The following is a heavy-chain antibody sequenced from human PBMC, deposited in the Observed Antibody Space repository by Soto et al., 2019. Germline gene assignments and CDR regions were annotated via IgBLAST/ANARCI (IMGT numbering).Heavy chain of an antibody. Sequence: QVQLQQWGAGLLKPSETLSLTCAVYGGSFSRYYWSWIRQPPGKGLGWLGDINHSVSTNYNPSLKSRVTISRDTSKNHFSLKLRSVTAADTAVYYCARGLVTYYYESSGYSRRLYFDYWGQGTLVTVSS. CDR3: ARGLVTYYYESSGYSRRLYFDY. J-gene: IGHJ4*02. V-gene: IGHV4-34*01. CDR1: GGSFSRYY. CDR2: INHSVST. D-gene: IGHD3-22*01.